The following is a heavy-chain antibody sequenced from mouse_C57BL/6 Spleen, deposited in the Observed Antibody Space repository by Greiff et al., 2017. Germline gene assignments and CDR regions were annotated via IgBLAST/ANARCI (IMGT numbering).Heavy chain of an antibody. CDR3: ARAQEIITTGRDY. J-gene: IGHJ2*01. CDR1: GYTFTSYG. D-gene: IGHD1-1*01. CDR2: IYPRSGNT. V-gene: IGHV1-81*01. Sequence: VQVVESGAELARPGASVKLSCKASGYTFTSYGISWVKQRTGQGLEWIGEIYPRSGNTYYNEKFKGKATLTADKSSSTAYMELRSLTSEDSAVYFCARAQEIITTGRDYWGQGTTLTVSS.